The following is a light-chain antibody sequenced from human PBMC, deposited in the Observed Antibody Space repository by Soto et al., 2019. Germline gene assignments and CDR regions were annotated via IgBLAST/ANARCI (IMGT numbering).Light chain of an antibody. CDR1: SSVVGSYNL. V-gene: IGLV2-23*02. CDR3: CSYAGSSFYD. CDR2: EVS. Sequence: QSVLTQPASVSASPGQSITISCTGTSSVVGSYNLVSWYQQHPGKAPKLMIYEVSKRPSRVSNRFSGSKSGNTASLTISGLQAEDEADYYCCSYAGSSFYDFGSGTKVTVL. J-gene: IGLJ1*01.